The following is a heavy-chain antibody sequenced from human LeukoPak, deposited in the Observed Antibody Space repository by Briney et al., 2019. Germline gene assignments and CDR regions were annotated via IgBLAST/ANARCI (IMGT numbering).Heavy chain of an antibody. Sequence: ASVRVSCKASGYTFTSYYMHWVRQAPGQGLERMGIINPSGGSTNYAQKFQGRVTMTRDTSTSTVYMELSSLRSEDTAVYYCARAPRQPSTELFHLPAYYYGMDVWGQGTTVTVSS. V-gene: IGHV1-46*01. CDR3: ARAPRQPSTELFHLPAYYYGMDV. CDR2: INPSGGST. D-gene: IGHD3-3*01. CDR1: GYTFTSYY. J-gene: IGHJ6*02.